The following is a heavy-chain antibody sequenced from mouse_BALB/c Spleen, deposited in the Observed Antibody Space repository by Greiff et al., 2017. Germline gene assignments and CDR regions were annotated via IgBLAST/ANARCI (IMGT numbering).Heavy chain of an antibody. D-gene: IGHD1-1*02. Sequence: VQLQQSGPELVKPGASVKMSCKASGYTFTSYVMHWVKQKPGQGLEWIGYINPYNDGTKYNEKFKGKATLTSDKSSSTAYMELISLTAEDSAVDYCSRGCYGHYIDYWGQGTTLTVSS. CDR1: GYTFTSYV. CDR2: INPYNDGT. V-gene: IGHV1-14*01. J-gene: IGHJ2*01. CDR3: SRGCYGHYIDY.